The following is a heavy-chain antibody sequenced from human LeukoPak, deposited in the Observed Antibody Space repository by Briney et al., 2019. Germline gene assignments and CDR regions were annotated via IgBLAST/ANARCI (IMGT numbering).Heavy chain of an antibody. J-gene: IGHJ4*02. CDR3: ARGGGSPTTELDY. D-gene: IGHD1-26*01. V-gene: IGHV4-31*03. Sequence: SETLSLTCTVSGGSISSGGYYWSWIRQHPGKGLEWIGYIYYSGSTYYNPSLKSRVTISVDTSKNQFSLKLSSVTAEDTAVYYCARGGGSPTTELDYWGQGTLVTVSS. CDR1: GGSISSGGYY. CDR2: IYYSGST.